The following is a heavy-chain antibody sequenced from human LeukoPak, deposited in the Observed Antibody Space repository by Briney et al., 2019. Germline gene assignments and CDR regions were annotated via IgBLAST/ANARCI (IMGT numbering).Heavy chain of an antibody. CDR3: AIDSSGLPYYYYGMDV. D-gene: IGHD3-22*01. V-gene: IGHV1-69*13. J-gene: IGHJ6*02. CDR2: IIPIFGTA. CDR1: GGTFSSYA. Sequence: EASVKVSCTASGGTFSSYAISWVRQAPGQGLEWMGGIIPIFGTANYAQKFQGRVTITADESTSTAYMELSSLRSEDTAVYYCAIDSSGLPYYYYGMDVWGQGTTVTVSS.